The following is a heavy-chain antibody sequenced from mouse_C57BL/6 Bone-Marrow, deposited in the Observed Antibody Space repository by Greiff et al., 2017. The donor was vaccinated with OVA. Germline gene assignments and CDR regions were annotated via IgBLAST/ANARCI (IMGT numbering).Heavy chain of an antibody. CDR2: INPNNGGT. CDR3: AREEGDDDDGVV. J-gene: IGHJ3*01. Sequence: VQLQQSGPELVKPGASVKISCKASGYTFTDYYMNWVKQSHGKSLEWIGDINPNNGGTSYNQKFKGKATLTVDKSSSTAYMELRSLTSEDSAVYDCAREEGDDDDGVVGGQGTLVTVSA. V-gene: IGHV1-26*01. CDR1: GYTFTDYY. D-gene: IGHD2-4*01.